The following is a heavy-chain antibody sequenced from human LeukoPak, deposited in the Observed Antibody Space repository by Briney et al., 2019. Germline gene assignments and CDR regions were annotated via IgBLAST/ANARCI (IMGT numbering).Heavy chain of an antibody. CDR3: ARDHEI. J-gene: IGHJ3*02. CDR2: ISWNSGSI. Sequence: GGSLRLSCAASGFTFDDYAMHWVRQAPGKGLEWVSGISWNSGSIGYADSVKGRFTISRDNAKNSLYLQMNSLRAEDTALYYCARDHEIWGQGTMVTVSS. V-gene: IGHV3-9*01. CDR1: GFTFDDYA.